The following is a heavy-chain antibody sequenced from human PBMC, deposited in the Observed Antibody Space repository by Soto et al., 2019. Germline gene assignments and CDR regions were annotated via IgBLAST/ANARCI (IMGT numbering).Heavy chain of an antibody. CDR2: INPNSGGT. Sequence: ASVKVSCKASGYTFTGYYMHWVRQAPGQGLEWMGWINPNSGGTNYAQKFQGWVTMTRDTSISTAYMELSRLRSDDTAVYYCARDRGYCSSTGCYAFDIWGQGTMVTVS. CDR1: GYTFTGYY. CDR3: ARDRGYCSSTGCYAFDI. D-gene: IGHD2-2*01. V-gene: IGHV1-2*04. J-gene: IGHJ3*02.